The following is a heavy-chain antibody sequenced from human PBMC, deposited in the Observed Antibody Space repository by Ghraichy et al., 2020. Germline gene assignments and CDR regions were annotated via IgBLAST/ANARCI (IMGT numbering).Heavy chain of an antibody. V-gene: IGHV3-23*01. J-gene: IGHJ4*02. Sequence: GGSLRLSCAASGFTFSSYAMSWVRQAPGKGLEWVSAISGSGGSTYYADSVKGRFTISRDNSKNTLYLQMNSLRAEDTAVYYCAKVESGYIVATIERGDNFDYWGQGTLVTVSS. D-gene: IGHD5-12*01. CDR1: GFTFSSYA. CDR2: ISGSGGST. CDR3: AKVESGYIVATIERGDNFDY.